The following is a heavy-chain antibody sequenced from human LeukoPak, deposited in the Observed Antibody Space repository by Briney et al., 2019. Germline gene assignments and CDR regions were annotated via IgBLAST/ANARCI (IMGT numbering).Heavy chain of an antibody. J-gene: IGHJ4*02. V-gene: IGHV3-30*04. CDR2: ISYDGSNK. CDR3: ARDQTDYGGNSFYFDY. Sequence: PGRSLRLSCPASGFIFSSYAMHWVRQTPGKGLEWVAVISYDGSNKYYADSVKGRFTISRDNSKNTLSLQMNSLRAEDTAVYYCARDQTDYGGNSFYFDYWGQGTLVTVSS. D-gene: IGHD4-23*01. CDR1: GFIFSSYA.